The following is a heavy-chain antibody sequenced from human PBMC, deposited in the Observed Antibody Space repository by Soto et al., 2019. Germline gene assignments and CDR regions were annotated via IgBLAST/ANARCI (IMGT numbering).Heavy chain of an antibody. D-gene: IGHD2-2*03. Sequence: QVQLVQSGAEVKRPGASVKVSCKASGYTFTSYDFNWVRQAPGQGLEWMVWVNTNSGNTDYAQKFQVTVTMTRNTSIRTAYMELSRLRSEDTAVYYCARASYLDPSFDIWVQGTMVTVSS. CDR2: VNTNSGNT. V-gene: IGHV1-8*01. J-gene: IGHJ3*02. CDR1: GYTFTSYD. CDR3: ARASYLDPSFDI.